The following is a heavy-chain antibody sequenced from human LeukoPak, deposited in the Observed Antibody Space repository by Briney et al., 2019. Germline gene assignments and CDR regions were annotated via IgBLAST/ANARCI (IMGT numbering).Heavy chain of an antibody. D-gene: IGHD6-19*01. V-gene: IGHV3-66*01. CDR3: ARRYITGWHFDY. Sequence: PGGSLRLSCATSGFTVSSNYMSWVRQAPGKGLEWVSVIYSGGSTYYADSVKGRFTIPRDNSENTLYLQMNSLRAEDTAVYYCARRYITGWHFDYWGQGTLVTVSS. J-gene: IGHJ4*02. CDR1: GFTVSSNY. CDR2: IYSGGST.